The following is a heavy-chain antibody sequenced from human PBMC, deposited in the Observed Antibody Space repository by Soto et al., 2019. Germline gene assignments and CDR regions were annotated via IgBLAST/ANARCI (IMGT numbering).Heavy chain of an antibody. CDR3: ANSFYDSWFTAFLL. J-gene: IGHJ4*02. CDR1: GFTFSSYA. CDR2: ISGSGGST. V-gene: IGHV3-23*01. Sequence: GGSLRLSCAASGFTFSSYAMSWVRQAPGKGLEWVSAISGSGGSTYYADSVKGRFTISRDNSKNTLYLQMNSLRAEDTAVYYCANSFYDSWFTAFLLWGQGTLVTVSS. D-gene: IGHD3-22*01.